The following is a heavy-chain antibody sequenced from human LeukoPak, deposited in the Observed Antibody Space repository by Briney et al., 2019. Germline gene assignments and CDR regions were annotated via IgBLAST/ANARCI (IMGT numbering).Heavy chain of an antibody. V-gene: IGHV3-30-3*01. D-gene: IGHD6-13*01. Sequence: GRSLRLSCAASGFTFTGYTMHWVRQAPGKGLEWVAVISSDGSSMYYADSVKGRFTISRDNSKNTLYLQMNSQRTEDTAVYYCARDQGRIAAAGNYLSSGYWGQGTLVTVSS. CDR1: GFTFTGYT. CDR3: ARDQGRIAAAGNYLSSGY. J-gene: IGHJ4*02. CDR2: ISSDGSSM.